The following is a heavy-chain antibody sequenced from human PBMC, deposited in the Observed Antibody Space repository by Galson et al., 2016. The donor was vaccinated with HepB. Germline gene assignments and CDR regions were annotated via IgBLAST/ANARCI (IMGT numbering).Heavy chain of an antibody. CDR3: ASPHYGRLIF. CDR1: GFTLGDHF. Sequence: SLRLSCAVSGFTLGDHFMDWVRQAPGKGLEWVGRMRSKSSGYATEYAASVKGRFTISRDDSKNSLNLQMDSLKIEDTAVYFCASPHYGRLIFWGQGTLLTVSS. V-gene: IGHV3-72*01. J-gene: IGHJ4*02. CDR2: MRSKSSGYAT. D-gene: IGHD3-16*01.